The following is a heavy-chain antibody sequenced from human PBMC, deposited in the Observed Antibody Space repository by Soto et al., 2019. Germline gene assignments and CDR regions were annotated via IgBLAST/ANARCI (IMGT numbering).Heavy chain of an antibody. CDR1: GCTFTSYY. CDR2: INPSGGST. V-gene: IGHV1-46*01. D-gene: IGHD3-22*01. CDR3: ARDRDVATMIVVDIFDY. J-gene: IGHJ4*02. Sequence: ASVKVSCKASGCTFTSYYMHWVRQAPGQGLEWMGIINPSGGSTSYAQKFQGRVTMTRDTSTSTVYMELSSLRSEDTAVYYCARDRDVATMIVVDIFDYWGQGTLVTVSS.